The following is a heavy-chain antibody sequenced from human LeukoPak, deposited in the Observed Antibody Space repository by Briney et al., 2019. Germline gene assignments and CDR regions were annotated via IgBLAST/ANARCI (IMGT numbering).Heavy chain of an antibody. CDR1: GFRFTDYA. Sequence: PGGSRRLSCAASGFRFTDYAMSWVRQAPEKGLQWVSGISDSGGSSYYTDSVKGRFTISRDNSKNTVFLEMNNLRVEDTAVYFCARHDSYIPWWGQGSLVTVSS. CDR3: ARHDSYIPW. V-gene: IGHV3-23*01. J-gene: IGHJ4*02. CDR2: ISDSGGSS. D-gene: IGHD5-18*01.